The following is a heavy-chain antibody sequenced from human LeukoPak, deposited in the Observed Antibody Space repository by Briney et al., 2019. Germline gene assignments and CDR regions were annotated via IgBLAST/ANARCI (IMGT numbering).Heavy chain of an antibody. CDR2: ISGSGGST. J-gene: IGHJ4*02. CDR1: GFTFSSYA. CDR3: ARVYTSSWYGDC. V-gene: IGHV3-23*01. Sequence: GGSLRLSCAASGFTFSSYAMSWVRQAPGKGLEWVSAISGSGGSTYYADSVKGRFTIFRDDAKNSLYLQMSSLRAEDTAVYYCARVYTSSWYGDCWGQGTLVTVSS. D-gene: IGHD6-13*01.